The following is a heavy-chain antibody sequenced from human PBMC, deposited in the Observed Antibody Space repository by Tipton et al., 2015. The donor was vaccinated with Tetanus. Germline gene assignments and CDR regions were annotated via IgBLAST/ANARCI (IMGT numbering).Heavy chain of an antibody. Sequence: WIRQPPGKGLEWIGYIYYSGSTFYNPSLASRVMISLDTSENQFSLRLNSVTAADTAVYYCARDLRCSGSRCYNYFDPWGQGTRVAVPS. CDR2: IYYSGST. J-gene: IGHJ5*02. V-gene: IGHV4-30-4*01. CDR3: ARDLRCSGSRCYNYFDP. D-gene: IGHD2-8*02.